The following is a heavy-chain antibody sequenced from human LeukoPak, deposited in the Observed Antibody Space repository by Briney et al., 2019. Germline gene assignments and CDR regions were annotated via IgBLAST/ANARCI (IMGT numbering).Heavy chain of an antibody. J-gene: IGHJ4*02. V-gene: IGHV4-39*07. D-gene: IGHD1-26*01. CDR3: ARTFGTYQYFFDF. CDR1: GGSIRSSTYY. CDR2: IYYNGKT. Sequence: PETLSLTCTVSGGSIRSSTYYWGWIRQPPGKGLEWIGSIYYNGKTYYNPSLESRVTMSVDTSKNQFSLKLTSVSADTAVYYCARTFGTYQYFFDFWGQGSLVAVSS.